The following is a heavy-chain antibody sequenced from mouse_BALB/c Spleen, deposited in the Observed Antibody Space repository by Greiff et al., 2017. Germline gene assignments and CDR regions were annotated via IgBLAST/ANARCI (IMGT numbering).Heavy chain of an antibody. J-gene: IGHJ4*01. CDR2: ISSGGSYT. V-gene: IGHV5-9-4*01. CDR3: ARLYGSRPYYAMDY. D-gene: IGHD1-1*01. Sequence: EVKLMESGGGLVQPGGSLKLSCAASGFTFSSYAMSWVRQSPEKRLEWVAEISSGGSYTYYPDTVTGRFTISRDNAKNTLYLEMSSLRSEDTAMYYCARLYGSRPYYAMDYWGQGTSVTVSS. CDR1: GFTFSSYA.